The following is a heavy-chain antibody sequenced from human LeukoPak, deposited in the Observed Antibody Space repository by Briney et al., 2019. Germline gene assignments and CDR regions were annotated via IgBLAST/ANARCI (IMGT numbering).Heavy chain of an antibody. CDR1: GESFSGYY. CDR2: INHSGST. Sequence: PSETLSLTCAVYGESFSGYYWSWIRQPPGKGLEWIGEINHSGSTNYNPSLKSRVTISVDTSKNQFSLKLSSVTAADTAVYYCARLPYLDYWGQGTLVTVSS. CDR3: ARLPYLDY. J-gene: IGHJ4*02. V-gene: IGHV4-34*01.